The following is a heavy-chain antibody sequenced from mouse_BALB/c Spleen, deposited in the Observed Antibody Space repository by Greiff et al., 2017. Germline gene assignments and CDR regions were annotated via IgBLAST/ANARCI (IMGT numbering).Heavy chain of an antibody. CDR2: IYPGSGST. J-gene: IGHJ4*01. D-gene: IGHD1-1*01. V-gene: IGHV1-55*01. CDR1: GYNFTSYW. Sequence: QVQLQQPGAELVKPGTSVKLSCKASGYNFTSYWINWVKLRPGQGLEWIGDIYPGSGSTNYNEKFKSKATLTVDTSSSTAYMQLSSLASEDSALYYCAREGFTGDAMDYWGQGTSVTVSS. CDR3: AREGFTGDAMDY.